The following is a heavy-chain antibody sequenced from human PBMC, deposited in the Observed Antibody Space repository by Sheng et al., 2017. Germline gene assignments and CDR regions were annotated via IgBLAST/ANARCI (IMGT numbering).Heavy chain of an antibody. J-gene: IGHJ3*02. CDR2: IFQGGNT. D-gene: IGHD5-12*01. CDR3: ARDLGYTTNAFDM. Sequence: QVQLQESGPGLVKPSETLSLTCIVSGSSISGGYYYCWIRQPPGKGLEWIGSIFQGGNTYYNPSLKSRATISGDTSKNQFSLNLSSVTAADTAVYYCARDLGYTTNAFDMWGQGTMVTVSS. CDR1: GSSISGGYY. V-gene: IGHV4-38-2*02.